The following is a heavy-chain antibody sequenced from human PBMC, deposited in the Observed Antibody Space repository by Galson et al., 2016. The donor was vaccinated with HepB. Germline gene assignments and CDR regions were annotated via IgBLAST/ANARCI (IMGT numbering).Heavy chain of an antibody. CDR1: GGSIITGGYY. D-gene: IGHD4-17*01. V-gene: IGHV4-31*03. CDR2: IYHTGST. J-gene: IGHJ4*02. Sequence: TLSLTCTVSGGSIITGGYYWSWIRQHPGKGLQWIGYIYHTGSTYYNPSLRSRVIISLDASENQFSRNLSAGTAADTAMYYSARSQLWHGDPEYRGQGALVTVSS. CDR3: ARSQLWHGDPEY.